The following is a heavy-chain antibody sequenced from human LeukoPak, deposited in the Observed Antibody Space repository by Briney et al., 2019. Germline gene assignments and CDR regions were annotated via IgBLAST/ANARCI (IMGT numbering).Heavy chain of an antibody. CDR3: ATMANGHFDY. Sequence: ASVKVSCKASGYTFTSYGISWVGQAPGQGREGIGWISAYNGNTNSAQKLQGRVTMTTDTSTSTAYMELRSLRSDDTAVYYCATMANGHFDYWGQGTLVTVSS. CDR1: GYTFTSYG. CDR2: ISAYNGNT. D-gene: IGHD5-24*01. J-gene: IGHJ4*02. V-gene: IGHV1-18*01.